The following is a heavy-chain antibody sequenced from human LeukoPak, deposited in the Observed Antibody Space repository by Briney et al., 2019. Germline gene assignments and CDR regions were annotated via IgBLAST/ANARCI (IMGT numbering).Heavy chain of an antibody. CDR3: ARDSEWELPVDY. V-gene: IGHV3-33*01. CDR2: IWYDGSNK. CDR1: GFTFSSYG. J-gene: IGHJ4*02. Sequence: GGSLRLSCAASGFTFSSYGMHWVRQAPGKGLEWVAVIWYDGSNKYYADSVKGRFTISRDNSKNTLYLQMNSLRAEDTAVYYCARDSEWELPVDYWGQGTLVTVSS. D-gene: IGHD1-26*01.